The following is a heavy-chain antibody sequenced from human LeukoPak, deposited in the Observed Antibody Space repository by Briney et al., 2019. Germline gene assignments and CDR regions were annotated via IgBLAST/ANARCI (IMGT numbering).Heavy chain of an antibody. D-gene: IGHD1-26*01. V-gene: IGHV3-64*01. CDR2: RSSNWGRR. J-gene: IGHJ4*02. CDR3: ASGQSRWELLNPPDY. CDR1: GFTFSSDA. Sequence: GGSLRLSCAASGFTFSSDAMHWGRQAPGKGLEYVSARSSNWGRRYYSNSVPGRFTISRDNSKNTLYLQMGRLSAEAMAVYYCASGQSRWELLNPPDYWGQGTLVTVSS.